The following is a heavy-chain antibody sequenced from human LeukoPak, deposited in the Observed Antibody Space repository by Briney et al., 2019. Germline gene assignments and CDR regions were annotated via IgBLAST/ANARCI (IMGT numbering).Heavy chain of an antibody. D-gene: IGHD6-13*01. CDR3: ARASYSSSWHYYYYYMDV. CDR1: GGTFSSYA. V-gene: IGHV1-69*05. CDR2: IIPIFGTA. Sequence: SVKVSCKASGGTFSSYAISWVRQAPGQGLEWMGGIIPIFGTANYAQKFQGRVTITTDESTSTAYMELSSLRSEGTAVYYCARASYSSSWHYYYYYMDVWGKGTTVTVSS. J-gene: IGHJ6*03.